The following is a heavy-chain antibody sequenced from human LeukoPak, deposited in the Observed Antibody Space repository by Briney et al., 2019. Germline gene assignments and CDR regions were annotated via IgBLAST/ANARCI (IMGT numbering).Heavy chain of an antibody. D-gene: IGHD6-19*01. V-gene: IGHV3-53*04. CDR3: ARAKAVAATYYYYGMDV. CDR2: IYSGGST. CDR1: GFTVSSNY. Sequence: GGSLRRSCAASGFTVSSNYMSWVRQAPGQGLERVSVIYSGGSTYYADSVKGRFTISGHNSKNTLYLQMNSLRAEDTAVYYCARAKAVAATYYYYGMDVWGQGTTATVSS. J-gene: IGHJ6*02.